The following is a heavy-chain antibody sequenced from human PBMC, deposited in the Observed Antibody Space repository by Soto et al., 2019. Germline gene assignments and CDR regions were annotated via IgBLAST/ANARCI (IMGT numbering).Heavy chain of an antibody. CDR2: IWYDGSNK. D-gene: IGHD2-15*01. V-gene: IGHV3-33*01. CDR3: ARGGPTQGDVYYYYGMDV. CDR1: GFTFSSYG. J-gene: IGHJ6*02. Sequence: GGSLRLSCAASGFTFSSYGMHWVRQAPGKGLEWVAVIWYDGSNKYYADSVKGRFTISRDNSKNTLYLQMNSLRAEDTAVYYCARGGPTQGDVYYYYGMDVWGQGTTVTVSS.